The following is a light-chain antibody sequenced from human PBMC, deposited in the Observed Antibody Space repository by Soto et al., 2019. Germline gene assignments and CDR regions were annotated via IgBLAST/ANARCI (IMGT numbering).Light chain of an antibody. CDR3: AAWDDSLSGPL. J-gene: IGLJ2*01. Sequence: QSVLTQPPSASGTPGQRVTISCSGSSSSIGSNYVYWYQQLPGTAPKLLIYRNNQRPSGVPDRFSGSKSGTSASLAISGLRSEDEADYYCAAWDDSLSGPLFGGGTKVTVL. V-gene: IGLV1-47*01. CDR2: RNN. CDR1: SSSIGSNY.